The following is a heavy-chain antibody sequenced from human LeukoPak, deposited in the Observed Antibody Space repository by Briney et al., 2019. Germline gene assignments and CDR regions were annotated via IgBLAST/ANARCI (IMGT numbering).Heavy chain of an antibody. CDR2: IIPILGIA. Sequence: PVKVSCKASGGTFSSYAISWVRQAPGQGLEWMGRIIPILGIANYAQKFQGRVTITADKSTSTAYMELSSLRSEDTAVYYCASDYYDSSGYGIFDYWGQGTLVTVSS. J-gene: IGHJ4*02. V-gene: IGHV1-69*04. D-gene: IGHD3-22*01. CDR3: ASDYYDSSGYGIFDY. CDR1: GGTFSSYA.